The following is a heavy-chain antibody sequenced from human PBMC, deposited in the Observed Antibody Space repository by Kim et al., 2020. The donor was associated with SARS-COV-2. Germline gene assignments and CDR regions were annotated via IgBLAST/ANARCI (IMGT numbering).Heavy chain of an antibody. V-gene: IGHV1-3*01. Sequence: ASVKVSCKASGYTFTSYAMHWVRQAPGQRLEWMGWINAGNGNTKYSQKFQGRVTITRDTSASTAYMELSSLRSEDTAVHYCARGSSSSPDAFDIWGQGTMVTVSS. J-gene: IGHJ3*02. CDR1: GYTFTSYA. CDR2: INAGNGNT. D-gene: IGHD6-13*01. CDR3: ARGSSSSPDAFDI.